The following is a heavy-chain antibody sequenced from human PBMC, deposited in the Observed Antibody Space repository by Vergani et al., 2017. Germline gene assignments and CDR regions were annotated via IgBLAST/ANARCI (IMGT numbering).Heavy chain of an antibody. J-gene: IGHJ5*02. CDR3: VKGDRGSSWSWDWFDP. D-gene: IGHD6-13*01. V-gene: IGHV3-64D*06. CDR1: GFTFSTYA. Sequence: EVQLVESGGGLVQPGGSLRLSCSASGFTFSTYAMHWVRQAPGKGLEYVSAISNNGGSTYYADSVKGRFIISRDNSKNTLYLQMSSLRVEDTAVYYCVKGDRGSSWSWDWFDPWGQGTLVIVSS. CDR2: ISNNGGST.